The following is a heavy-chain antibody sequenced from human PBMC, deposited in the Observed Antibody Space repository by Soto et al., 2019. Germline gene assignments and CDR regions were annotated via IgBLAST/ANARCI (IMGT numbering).Heavy chain of an antibody. CDR2: IDHSGST. D-gene: IGHD2-21*02. J-gene: IGHJ4*02. V-gene: IGHV4-4*02. Sequence: QVPLQESGPRLVRPSGTLSLTCTVSSGSISTANWWSWVRQPPGRGLVWIGEIDHSGSTNYNLSRPSRVTLSGDKSKNQFSLRLSSVTAADTAMYYCARRGGGVVLTATTPFDYWGQGTLVTVSS. CDR1: SGSISTANW. CDR3: ARRGGGVVLTATTPFDY.